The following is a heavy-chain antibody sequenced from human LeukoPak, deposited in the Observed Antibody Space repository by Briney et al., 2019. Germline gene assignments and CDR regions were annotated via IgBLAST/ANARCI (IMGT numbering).Heavy chain of an antibody. J-gene: IGHJ4*02. D-gene: IGHD3-22*01. Sequence: SVKVSCKASGGTFSSYAISWVRQAPGQGLEWMGRIIPILGIANYAQKFQGRVTITADKSTSTAYMELSSLRSEDTAVYYCAREGEPYYYDSSGYFCYWGQGTLVTVSS. CDR2: IIPILGIA. CDR3: AREGEPYYYDSSGYFCY. V-gene: IGHV1-69*04. CDR1: GGTFSSYA.